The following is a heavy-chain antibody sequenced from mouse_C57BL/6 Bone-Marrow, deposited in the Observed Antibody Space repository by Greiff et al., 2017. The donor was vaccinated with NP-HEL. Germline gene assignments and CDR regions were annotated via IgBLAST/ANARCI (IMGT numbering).Heavy chain of an antibody. J-gene: IGHJ4*01. V-gene: IGHV14-2*01. CDR2: IDPEDGET. D-gene: IGHD1-1*01. Sequence: EVQRVESGAELVKPGASVKLSCTASGFNIKDYYMHWVKQRTEQGLEWIGRIDPEDGETKYAPKFQGKATITADTSSNTAYLQLSSLTSEDTAVYYCAVYYYGSSPYAMDYWGQGTSVTVSS. CDR3: AVYYYGSSPYAMDY. CDR1: GFNIKDYY.